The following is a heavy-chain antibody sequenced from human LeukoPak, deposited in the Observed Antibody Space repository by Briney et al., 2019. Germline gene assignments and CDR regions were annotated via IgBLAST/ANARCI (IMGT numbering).Heavy chain of an antibody. CDR2: IYYSGST. CDR3: ARVGRYGYNLEYFDY. V-gene: IGHV4-59*01. Sequence: SETLSLTXTVSGGSISSYYWSWIRQTPGKGLEWIGYIYYSGSTNYNPSLKSRVTISVDTSKNQFSLKLSSVTAADTAVYYCARVGRYGYNLEYFDYWGQGTLVTVSS. J-gene: IGHJ4*02. D-gene: IGHD5-24*01. CDR1: GGSISSYY.